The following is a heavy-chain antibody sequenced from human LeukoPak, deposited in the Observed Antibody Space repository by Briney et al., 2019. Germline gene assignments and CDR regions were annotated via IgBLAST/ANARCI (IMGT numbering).Heavy chain of an antibody. CDR3: ARSGTIFGVVYGYYYGMDV. V-gene: IGHV1-3*01. D-gene: IGHD3-3*01. J-gene: IGHJ6*02. CDR1: GYTLTSYW. Sequence: PGESLKISCKGAGYTLTSYWIGWVRQPPGQRLEWMGWINAGNGNTKYSQKFQGRVTITRDTSASTAYMELSSLRSEDTAVYYCARSGTIFGVVYGYYYGMDVWGQGTTVTVSS. CDR2: INAGNGNT.